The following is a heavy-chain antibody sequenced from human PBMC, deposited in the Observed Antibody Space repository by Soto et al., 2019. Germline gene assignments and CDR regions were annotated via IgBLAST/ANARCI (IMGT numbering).Heavy chain of an antibody. J-gene: IGHJ3*02. V-gene: IGHV1-69*12. Sequence: QVQLVQSGAEVKKPGSSVKVSCKASGGTFSNYAISWVRQAPGQGLEWMGGIIPIFGTANYAQKFQGRVTITADESTSTAYMELSSLRSEDTAVYYCARSLIGYCSGGSCESAFDIWGQGTMVTVSS. D-gene: IGHD2-15*01. CDR2: IIPIFGTA. CDR3: ARSLIGYCSGGSCESAFDI. CDR1: GGTFSNYA.